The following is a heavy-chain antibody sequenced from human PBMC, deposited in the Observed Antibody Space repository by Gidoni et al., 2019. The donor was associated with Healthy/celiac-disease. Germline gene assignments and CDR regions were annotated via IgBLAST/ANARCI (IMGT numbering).Heavy chain of an antibody. J-gene: IGHJ5*02. V-gene: IGHV2-5*02. CDR1: GFSLSTSGVG. D-gene: IGHD3-22*01. Sequence: QITLKESGPTLVKPTQTLTLTCTFSGFSLSTSGVGVGWIRQPPGKALEWLAHIYWDDDNRYSPSLKSRLTITKDTSKNQVVLTMTNMDPVDTATYYCARREYYYDSSGYYLDPTYDPWGQGTLVTVSS. CDR2: IYWDDDN. CDR3: ARREYYYDSSGYYLDPTYDP.